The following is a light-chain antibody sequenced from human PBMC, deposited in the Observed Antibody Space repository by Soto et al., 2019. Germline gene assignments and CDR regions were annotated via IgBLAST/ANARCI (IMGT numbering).Light chain of an antibody. Sequence: EIVLTHSPGTLSLSPGQRATLSCRSSESISRDYLAWYHQRPGQAPRLLIYGASSGATGIPDRFSGSGSGTDFTLTISRLEPEDFAVYYCQQYGSSSTFGQGTRLEIK. J-gene: IGKJ5*01. V-gene: IGKV3-20*01. CDR2: GAS. CDR3: QQYGSSST. CDR1: ESISRDY.